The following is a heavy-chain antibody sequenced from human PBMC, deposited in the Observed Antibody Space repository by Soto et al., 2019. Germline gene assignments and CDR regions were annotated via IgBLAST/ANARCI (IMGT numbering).Heavy chain of an antibody. CDR1: GGSISSSSYY. Sequence: SETLSLTCTVSGGSISSSSYYWGWIRQPPGKGLEWIGSIYYSGSTYYNPSLKSRVTISVDTSKNQFSLKLSSVTAADTAVYYCARPYSSSATYAFDIWGQGTMVTVSS. V-gene: IGHV4-39*01. D-gene: IGHD6-6*01. CDR3: ARPYSSSATYAFDI. J-gene: IGHJ3*02. CDR2: IYYSGST.